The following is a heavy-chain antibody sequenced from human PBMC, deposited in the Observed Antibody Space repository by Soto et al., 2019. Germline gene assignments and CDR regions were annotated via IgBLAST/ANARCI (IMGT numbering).Heavy chain of an antibody. CDR1: GGSVSSGSYY. CDR3: ARGYSSGRTHRDY. V-gene: IGHV4-61*01. J-gene: IGHJ4*02. Sequence: SETLSLTCTVSGGSVSSGSYYWSWIRQPPGKGLEWIGYIYYSGSTNYNPSLKSRVTISVDTSKNQFSLKLSSVTAADTAVYYCARGYSSGRTHRDYWGQG. CDR2: IYYSGST. D-gene: IGHD6-19*01.